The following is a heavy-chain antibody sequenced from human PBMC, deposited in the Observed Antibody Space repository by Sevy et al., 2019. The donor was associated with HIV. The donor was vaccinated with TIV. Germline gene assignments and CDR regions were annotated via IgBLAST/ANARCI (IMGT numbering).Heavy chain of an antibody. J-gene: IGHJ4*02. CDR2: ISYDGVIK. CDR1: GFTFSSHA. CDR3: AREAGYSTGWSPGNY. Sequence: GGSLRLSCAASGFTFSSHAMHWVRQAPGKGREWVALISYDGVIKYYAESVKGGFTISRDNSKNTLYLQMNSLRADDTAVYYCAREAGYSTGWSPGNYWGQGTLVTVSS. D-gene: IGHD6-19*01. V-gene: IGHV3-30*14.